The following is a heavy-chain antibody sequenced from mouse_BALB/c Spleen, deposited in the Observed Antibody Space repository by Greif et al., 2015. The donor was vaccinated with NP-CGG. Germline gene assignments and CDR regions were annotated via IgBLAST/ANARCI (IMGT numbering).Heavy chain of an antibody. J-gene: IGHJ3*01. Sequence: QVQLQQSGPGLVQPSQSLSITCTVSGFSLTSYGVHWVRQSPGKGLEWLGVIWSGGSTDYNAAFISRLSISKDNSKSQVFFKMNSLQANDTAIYYCAREGNYRYDGAWFAYWGQGTLVTVSA. V-gene: IGHV2-2*02. D-gene: IGHD2-14*01. CDR3: AREGNYRYDGAWFAY. CDR1: GFSLTSYG. CDR2: IWSGGST.